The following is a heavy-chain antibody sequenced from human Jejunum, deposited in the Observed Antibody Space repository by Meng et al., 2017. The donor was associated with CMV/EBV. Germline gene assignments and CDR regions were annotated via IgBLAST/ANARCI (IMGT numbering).Heavy chain of an antibody. CDR1: GASINNIF. D-gene: IGHD3-22*01. J-gene: IGHJ4*02. Sequence: QELRQASGPGLVTPSETLSRTWSLSGASINNIFWRWLRQPAGQKLEWLGRISSSGNTNYTPSFKSRVIMSLNTSNNKFYLKLTSVPAADTALYYCARGESRGYYYFDYWGQGILVTVSS. CDR3: ARGESRGYYYFDY. CDR2: ISSSGNT. V-gene: IGHV4-4*07.